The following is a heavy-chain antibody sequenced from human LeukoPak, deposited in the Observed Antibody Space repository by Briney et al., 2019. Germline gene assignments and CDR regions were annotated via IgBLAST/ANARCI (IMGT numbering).Heavy chain of an antibody. V-gene: IGHV4-59*08. CDR3: ARHHHGMDV. CDR2: INYSGST. J-gene: IGHJ6*02. Sequence: KSSETLSLTCTVSGGSISRYYWSWIRQPPGKGLEWVGYINYSGSTNYNPSLKSRVTISVDTSKNQFSLKLTSVTAADTGVYYCARHHHGMDVWGQGTTVTVSS. CDR1: GGSISRYY.